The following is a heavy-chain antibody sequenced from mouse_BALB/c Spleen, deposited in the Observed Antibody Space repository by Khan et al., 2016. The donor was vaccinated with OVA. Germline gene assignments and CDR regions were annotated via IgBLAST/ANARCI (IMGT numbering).Heavy chain of an antibody. CDR2: ISYSGNT. CDR1: GYSITSDYA. Sequence: EVQLVESGPGLVKPSQSLSLTCTVTGYSITSDYAWNWIRQFPGNKLEWMGYISYSGNTKYNQSLKSRISITRDTSKNQFFLQLNSVTIEDTATYYCARIYGGDFDYWGQGTTLTVSS. D-gene: IGHD1-1*01. CDR3: ARIYGGDFDY. J-gene: IGHJ2*01. V-gene: IGHV3-2*02.